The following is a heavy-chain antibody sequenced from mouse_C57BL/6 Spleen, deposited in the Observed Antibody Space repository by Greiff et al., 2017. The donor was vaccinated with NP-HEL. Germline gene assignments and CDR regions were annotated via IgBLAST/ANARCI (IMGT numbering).Heavy chain of an antibody. CDR2: IRLKSDNYAT. CDR1: GFTFSNYW. J-gene: IGHJ1*03. V-gene: IGHV6-3*01. Sequence: DVQLQESGGGLVQPGGSMKLSCVASGFTFSNYWMNWVRQSPEKGLEWVAQIRLKSDNYATHYAESVKGRFTISRDDSKSSVYLQMNNLRAEDTGIYYCTETYAYDGYFDVWGTGTTVTVSS. CDR3: TETYAYDGYFDV. D-gene: IGHD2-2*01.